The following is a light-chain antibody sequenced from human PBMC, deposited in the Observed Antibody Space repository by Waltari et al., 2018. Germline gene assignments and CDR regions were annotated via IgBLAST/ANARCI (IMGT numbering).Light chain of an antibody. Sequence: QSVLTQPPSASGTPGQRVTVYCSGSSSNIGRNTVNWYQQLPGTAPKLLIYSNNQRHYGVPARLSGSKSGTSASLAISGFQSEDEANYYCATWDDSLNGPVFGGGTKLTVL. CDR3: ATWDDSLNGPV. CDR2: SNN. V-gene: IGLV1-44*01. J-gene: IGLJ3*02. CDR1: SSNIGRNT.